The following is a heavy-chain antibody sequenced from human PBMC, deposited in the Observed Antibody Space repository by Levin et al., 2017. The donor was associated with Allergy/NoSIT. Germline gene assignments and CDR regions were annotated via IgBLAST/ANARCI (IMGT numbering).Heavy chain of an antibody. CDR3: ARSITIFGVVPGRGDYYYYMDV. V-gene: IGHV3-21*01. J-gene: IGHJ6*03. D-gene: IGHD3-3*01. Sequence: PGGSLRLSCAASGFTFSSYSMNWVRQAPGKGLEWVSSISSSSSYIYYADSVKGRFTISRDNAKNSLYLQMNSLRAEDTAVYYCARSITIFGVVPGRGDYYYYMDVWGKGTTVTVSS. CDR1: GFTFSSYS. CDR2: ISSSSSYI.